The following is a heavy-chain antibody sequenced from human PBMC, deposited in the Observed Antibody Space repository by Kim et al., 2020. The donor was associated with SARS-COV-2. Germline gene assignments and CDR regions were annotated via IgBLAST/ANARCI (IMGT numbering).Heavy chain of an antibody. CDR1: GFSFSSYG. D-gene: IGHD2-15*01. V-gene: IGHV3-33*01. CDR2: ISYDGSDK. Sequence: GGSLRLSCAASGFSFSSYGMHWVRQAPGKGLAWVAYISYDGSDKFYADSVKGRFTISRDNSNNTLSLQTNSLRAEDTAVFYCARGPVDPKDGWYFDVWGR. CDR3: ARGPVDPKDGWYFDV. J-gene: IGHJ2*01.